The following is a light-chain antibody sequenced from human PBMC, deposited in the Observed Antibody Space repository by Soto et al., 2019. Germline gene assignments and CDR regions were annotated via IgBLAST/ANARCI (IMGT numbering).Light chain of an antibody. CDR3: AAWDGSLNGVV. CDR2: GNN. CDR1: NSNIGSNS. J-gene: IGLJ3*02. Sequence: QPVLSQAPSASGTPGQGVTISCSGSNSNIGSNSVNWYQQLPRTSPKLIIFGNNQRPSGVPDRFSGSKSGTSASLAISGLQSEDEADYYCAAWDGSLNGVVFGGGTKLTVL. V-gene: IGLV1-44*01.